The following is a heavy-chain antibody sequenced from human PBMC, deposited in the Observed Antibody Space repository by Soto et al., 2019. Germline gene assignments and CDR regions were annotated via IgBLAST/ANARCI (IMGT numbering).Heavy chain of an antibody. V-gene: IGHV3-30*04. CDR1: AFTFRSYT. CDR2: ISYDGSKT. J-gene: IGHJ4*02. CDR3: ARDRDSSYFPPPYYFDS. D-gene: IGHD4-4*01. Sequence: GGSLRLSCAASAFTFRSYTMRWVRQAPGKGLEWVATISYDGSKTNYADSVRGRFTISRDNSKSTLFLQMDSLRPEDTAVYSCARDRDSSYFPPPYYFDSWGQGALVTVSS.